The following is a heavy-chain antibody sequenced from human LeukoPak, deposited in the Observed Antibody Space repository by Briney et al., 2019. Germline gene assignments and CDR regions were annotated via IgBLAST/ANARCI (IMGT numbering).Heavy chain of an antibody. Sequence: KPSETLSLTCTVSGGSISSYYWSWIRQPPGKGLEWIGYIYYSGSTNYNPSLKSRVTISVDTSKNPFSLKLSSVTAADTAVYYCAKGSGSYRSWFDPWGQGTLVTVSS. CDR1: GGSISSYY. D-gene: IGHD1-26*01. J-gene: IGHJ5*02. CDR2: IYYSGST. V-gene: IGHV4-59*01. CDR3: AKGSGSYRSWFDP.